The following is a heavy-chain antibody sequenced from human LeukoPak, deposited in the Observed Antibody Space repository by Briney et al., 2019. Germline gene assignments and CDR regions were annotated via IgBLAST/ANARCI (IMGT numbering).Heavy chain of an antibody. J-gene: IGHJ1*01. CDR1: GYTFTAYY. Sequence: ASVKVSCKASGYTFTAYYMHWVRQAPGQGLEWMGWINPNSGGTNYAQKFQGRVTMTRDTSISTAYMELSRLISDDAAVYYCARDCGGDCYSHFQHWGQGTLVAVSS. D-gene: IGHD2-21*02. V-gene: IGHV1-2*02. CDR2: INPNSGGT. CDR3: ARDCGGDCYSHFQH.